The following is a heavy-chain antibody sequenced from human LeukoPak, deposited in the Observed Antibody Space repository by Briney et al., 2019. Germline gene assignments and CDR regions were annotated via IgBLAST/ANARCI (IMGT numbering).Heavy chain of an antibody. J-gene: IGHJ4*02. V-gene: IGHV3-33*06. Sequence: PGGSLRLSCAASGFTFSSYGMHWVRQAPGKGLGWVAVIWYDGSNKYYADSVKGRFTTSRDNSKNTLYLQMNSLRAEDAAVYYCAKSHSVAQRGYFDYWGQGTLVTVSS. CDR2: IWYDGSNK. D-gene: IGHD2-15*01. CDR3: AKSHSVAQRGYFDY. CDR1: GFTFSSYG.